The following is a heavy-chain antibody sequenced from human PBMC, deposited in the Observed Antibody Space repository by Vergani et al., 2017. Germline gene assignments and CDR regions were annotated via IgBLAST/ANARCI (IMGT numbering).Heavy chain of an antibody. J-gene: IGHJ4*02. V-gene: IGHV1-46*03. CDR1: GYTFSNYY. CDR3: ARGDYGILTGYGY. D-gene: IGHD3-9*01. CDR2: INPSGGHT. Sequence: QVQVVQSGAEVKTSGASVKVSCKTSGYTFSNYYMHWVRQAPGQGLEWMGIINPSGGHTNYAQKFQGRVTMTRDTSTSTVYMELSSLRSEDTAIYYCARGDYGILTGYGYWGQGTLVTVSA.